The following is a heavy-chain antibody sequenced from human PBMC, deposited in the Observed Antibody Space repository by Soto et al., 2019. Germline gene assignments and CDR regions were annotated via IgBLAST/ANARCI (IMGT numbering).Heavy chain of an antibody. D-gene: IGHD2-15*01. Sequence: GGSLRLSCAASGFTFSDYPMNWVRQAPGKGLEWVSSIRAISSAIYFADSVRGRFTISRDNARNSLYLQMTSLRDEDTAVYYCARETPSFDSWGQGTLVTVSS. V-gene: IGHV3-48*02. CDR2: IRAISSAI. J-gene: IGHJ4*02. CDR3: ARETPSFDS. CDR1: GFTFSDYP.